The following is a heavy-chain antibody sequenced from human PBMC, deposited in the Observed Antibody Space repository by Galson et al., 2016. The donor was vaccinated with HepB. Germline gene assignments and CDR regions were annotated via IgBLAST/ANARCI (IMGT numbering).Heavy chain of an antibody. D-gene: IGHD5-12*01. CDR2: IYIGGDT. CDR3: ATELRSWQKGGLDS. Sequence: SLRLSCAASGFTVSNNYMTWVRQSPGKGLEWLSVIYIGGDTYYAASVKGRFTSSRDNSKNTLYLQMNGLRAEDTAVYYCATELRSWQKGGLDSWGQGTLVTVSS. V-gene: IGHV3-53*01. J-gene: IGHJ4*02. CDR1: GFTVSNNY.